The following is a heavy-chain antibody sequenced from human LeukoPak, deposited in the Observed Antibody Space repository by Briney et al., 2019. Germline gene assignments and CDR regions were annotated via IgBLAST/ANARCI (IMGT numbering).Heavy chain of an antibody. D-gene: IGHD6-13*01. J-gene: IGHJ3*02. Sequence: GGSLRLSCAASGFTFSSYHMTWVRQAPGKGLEWVSGITNSGGSTYYADSVKGRFIISRDNAKNTLYLQMNSLRAEDTAVYYCARVAAASGAFDIWGQGTMVTVSS. CDR2: ITNSGGST. V-gene: IGHV3-23*01. CDR3: ARVAAASGAFDI. CDR1: GFTFSSYH.